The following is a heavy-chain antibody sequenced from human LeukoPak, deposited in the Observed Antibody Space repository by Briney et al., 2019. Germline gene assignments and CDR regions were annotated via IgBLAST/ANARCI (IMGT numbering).Heavy chain of an antibody. CDR2: IYTSGST. CDR3: ARDRAVLWFGEFPVYFDY. CDR1: GGSISSGSYY. J-gene: IGHJ4*02. D-gene: IGHD3-10*01. V-gene: IGHV4-61*02. Sequence: PSETLSLTCTVSGGSISSGSYYWSWIRQPAGKGPEWIGRIYTSGSTNYNPSLKSRVTISVDTSKNQFSLKLSSVTAADTAVYYCARDRAVLWFGEFPVYFDYWGQGTLVTVSS.